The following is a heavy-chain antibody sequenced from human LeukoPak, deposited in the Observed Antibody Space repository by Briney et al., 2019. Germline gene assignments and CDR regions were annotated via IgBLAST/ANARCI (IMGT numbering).Heavy chain of an antibody. CDR3: AHSRVYYYGSGSYFPKTLDY. Sequence: ESGPTLVKPTQTLTLTCTFSGFSLSTRGVGVAWIRRPPGTALGSLAPISWDDDKRYSPSLKSTLTLTKESTKNQVVLTMTDMDPVDTATYYCAHSRVYYYGSGSYFPKTLDYWGQGTLVTVSS. V-gene: IGHV2-5*02. CDR2: ISWDDDK. CDR1: GFSLSTRGVG. J-gene: IGHJ4*02. D-gene: IGHD3-10*01.